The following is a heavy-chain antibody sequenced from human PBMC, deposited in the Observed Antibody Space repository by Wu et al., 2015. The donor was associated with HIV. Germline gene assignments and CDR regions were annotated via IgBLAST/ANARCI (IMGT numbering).Heavy chain of an antibody. CDR2: ISTYNGNT. CDR1: GYPFTSYG. Sequence: QVHLVQSGAEVKKPGASVKVSCKASGYPFTSYGISWVRQAPGQGLEWMGWISTYNGNTDSAQKLQGRVTLTTDTSTSTAYMELRSLRSDDTAMYYCARESGFGSSWDYYYYGMDVVGQGTTVTVS. D-gene: IGHD6-13*01. V-gene: IGHV1-18*01. J-gene: IGHJ6*02. CDR3: ARESGFGSSWDYYYYGMDV.